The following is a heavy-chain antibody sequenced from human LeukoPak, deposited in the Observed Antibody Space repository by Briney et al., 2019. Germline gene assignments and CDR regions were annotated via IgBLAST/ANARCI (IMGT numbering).Heavy chain of an antibody. CDR3: ARDGYVDTSMDV. D-gene: IGHD5-18*01. V-gene: IGHV3-7*01. CDR1: GFTFRSYW. J-gene: IGHJ6*02. Sequence: GGSLRLSCAASGFTFRSYWMSWVRQAPGKGLEWVAYTKQDGSEKYYVDSVRGRFTISRDNAKNSLYLQMNNLRAEGTAVYYCARDGYVDTSMDVWGQGTTVTVSS. CDR2: TKQDGSEK.